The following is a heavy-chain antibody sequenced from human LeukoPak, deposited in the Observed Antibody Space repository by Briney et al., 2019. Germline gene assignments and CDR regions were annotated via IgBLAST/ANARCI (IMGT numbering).Heavy chain of an antibody. CDR1: GYSISSGYY. J-gene: IGHJ4*02. V-gene: IGHV4-38-2*01. D-gene: IGHD3-22*01. CDR3: ARQAMIVVDPSFDY. CDR2: IYHSGST. Sequence: PSETLSLTCAVSGYSISSGYYWGWIRQPPGKGLEWIGSIYHSGSTYYNPSLKSRVTISVDTSKNQFSLKLSSVTAADTAVYYCARQAMIVVDPSFDYWGQGTLVTVS.